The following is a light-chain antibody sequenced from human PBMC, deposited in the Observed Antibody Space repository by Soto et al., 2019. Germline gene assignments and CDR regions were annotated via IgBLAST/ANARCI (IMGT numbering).Light chain of an antibody. V-gene: IGKV1-17*03. CDR2: VAS. CDR1: QGISYD. Sequence: DIQMTQSPSAMSASVGDRVTITCRASQGISYDLAWLQQKPAKSPKRLIYVASSLQTGVPSRFSGSGSEKEFTRTISSLQPEDFATYYCLQHNSYPLTFGGGTKVEIK. CDR3: LQHNSYPLT. J-gene: IGKJ4*01.